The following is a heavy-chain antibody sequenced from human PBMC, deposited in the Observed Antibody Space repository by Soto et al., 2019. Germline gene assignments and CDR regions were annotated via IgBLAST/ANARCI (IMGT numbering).Heavy chain of an antibody. Sequence: SRGSLLLSCASSVFTFSDYFMSWIRQAPGKGLDWVSYITTSSTIYYADSVKGRFTISRDNAKNSLFLQMNSLRAEDTAVYYCARDWNSNDWGQGTLVTVSS. CDR3: ARDWNSND. CDR1: VFTFSDYF. D-gene: IGHD1-7*01. CDR2: ITTSSTI. V-gene: IGHV3-11*01. J-gene: IGHJ4*02.